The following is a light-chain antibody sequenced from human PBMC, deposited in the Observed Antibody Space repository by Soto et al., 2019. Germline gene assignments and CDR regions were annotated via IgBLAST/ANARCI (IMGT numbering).Light chain of an antibody. CDR3: QQSYNIPRT. J-gene: IGKJ5*01. CDR1: QSISSW. V-gene: IGKV1-5*03. CDR2: KAS. Sequence: DIQMNQFPSTVSASVGDRVIITCRASQSISSWLAWYQQKPGKAPKLLIYKASSLESGVPSRFSGGGSGTDFTLTISSLQPEDFATYYCQQSYNIPRTFGQGTRLE.